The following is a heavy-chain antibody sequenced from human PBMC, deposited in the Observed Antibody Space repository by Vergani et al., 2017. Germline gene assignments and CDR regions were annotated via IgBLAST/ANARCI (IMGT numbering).Heavy chain of an antibody. CDR1: GYTFTSYS. D-gene: IGHD2-21*02. CDR2: INPSGGST. CDR3: ARGVVTATYDAFDI. Sequence: QVQLVQSGAEVRKPGASVKVSCKASGYTFTSYSLHWVRQDPGQGLEWMGIINPSGGSTSYAQKFQGRVTMTRDTSTSTDYMELSSLRSEDTAVYYCARGVVTATYDAFDIWGQGTVVTVSS. V-gene: IGHV1-46*01. J-gene: IGHJ3*02.